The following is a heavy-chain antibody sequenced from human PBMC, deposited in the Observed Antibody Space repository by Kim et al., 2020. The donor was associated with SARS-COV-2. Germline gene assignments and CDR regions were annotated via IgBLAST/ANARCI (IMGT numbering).Heavy chain of an antibody. V-gene: IGHV3-53*01. CDR2: IYSGGST. CDR1: GFTVSSNY. J-gene: IGHJ3*02. Sequence: GGSLRLSCAASGFTVSSNYMSWVRQAPGKGLEWVSVIYSGGSTYYADSVKGRFTISRDNSKNTLYLQMNSLRAEDTAVYYCARGGYYGSGSYYKYAFDIWGQGTMVTVSS. D-gene: IGHD3-10*01. CDR3: ARGGYYGSGSYYKYAFDI.